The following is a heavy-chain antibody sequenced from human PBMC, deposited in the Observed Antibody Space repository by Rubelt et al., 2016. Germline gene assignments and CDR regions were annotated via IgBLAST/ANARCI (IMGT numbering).Heavy chain of an antibody. CDR3: AKDRVGSWFSLDY. CDR2: ISGSGGST. D-gene: IGHD6-13*01. V-gene: IGHV3-23*01. J-gene: IGHJ4*02. Sequence: EVQLLDSGGGLVQPGGSLRLSCATSGSTFSNYAMSWVRQAPGKGLEWVAAISGSGGSTFYADSVKGRFTISRDNSKNTLYLKMNSLRAEDTAVDYCAKDRVGSWFSLDYWGQGTLVTVSS. CDR1: GSTFSNYA.